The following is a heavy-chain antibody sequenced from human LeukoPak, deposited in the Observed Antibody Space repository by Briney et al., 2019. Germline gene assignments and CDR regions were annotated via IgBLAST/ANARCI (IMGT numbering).Heavy chain of an antibody. Sequence: GGSLRLSCVASGFTFGSYVMSWVRQAPGKGLECVSTIIGSGDKIYYADSVKGRFTISRDNSKNTLYLQMNSLRVEDTAVYYCAKDGSGWSANWGQGTLVTVSS. V-gene: IGHV3-23*01. CDR2: IIGSGDKI. D-gene: IGHD6-19*01. CDR1: GFTFGSYV. J-gene: IGHJ4*02. CDR3: AKDGSGWSAN.